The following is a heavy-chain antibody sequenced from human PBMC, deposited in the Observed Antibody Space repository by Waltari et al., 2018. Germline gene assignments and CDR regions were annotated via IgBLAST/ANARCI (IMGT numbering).Heavy chain of an antibody. CDR2: INKDGNKL. J-gene: IGHJ5*01. V-gene: IGHV3-7*01. CDR1: GLPFSRYW. D-gene: IGHD4-17*01. CDR3: ARDQMVTVTDDNWFDS. Sequence: EVHLVESGGGLVQPGGSLRLSCAASGLPFSRYWMSWVRQAPGKGLEGVANINKDGNKLYYVDSVEGRFTISRDNAKNSLYLQMNSLRAEDTAVYYCARDQMVTVTDDNWFDSWGQGNLVTVSS.